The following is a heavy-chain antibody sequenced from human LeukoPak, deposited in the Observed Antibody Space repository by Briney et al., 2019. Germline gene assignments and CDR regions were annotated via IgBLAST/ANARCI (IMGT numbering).Heavy chain of an antibody. D-gene: IGHD3-16*01. V-gene: IGHV5-51*01. CDR1: GYSFTTNW. CDR3: AITFGGVRRSPHYFDY. J-gene: IGHJ4*02. Sequence: GESLKISCKGSGYSFTTNWIGWVRQMPGKGLEFVGVIYPGDSDTRYSPSFQGQVTISVDKSISTAYLQWSSLKASDTAMYYCAITFGGVRRSPHYFDYWGQGTLVTVSS. CDR2: IYPGDSDT.